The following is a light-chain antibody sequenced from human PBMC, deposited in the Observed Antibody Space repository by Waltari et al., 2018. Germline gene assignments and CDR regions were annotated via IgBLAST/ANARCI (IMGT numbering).Light chain of an antibody. V-gene: IGKV3-11*01. Sequence: EIVLTQSPVILSLSQGEGATLSCRASQSVSTYLAWYQQKPGQAPRLLIYDASNRATGIPARFSGSGSGTDFTLSINSLEPEDFAVYYCQHYNNWPITFGQGTRLEIK. CDR2: DAS. CDR3: QHYNNWPIT. J-gene: IGKJ5*01. CDR1: QSVSTY.